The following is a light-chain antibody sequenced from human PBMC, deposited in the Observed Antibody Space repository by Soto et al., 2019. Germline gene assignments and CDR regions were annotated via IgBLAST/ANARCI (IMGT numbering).Light chain of an antibody. CDR3: LPEYNYPYT. CDR1: QGSKND. CDR2: AAS. J-gene: IGKJ2*01. Sequence: AIQMTQSPSSLSASVGDRVTITCRASQGSKNDVAWYQQKPGKAPKLLIYAASSLQSGVPPRFSGSGSGTDFTLTISSLQPADVATYYCLPEYNYPYTFGQGTKLAIK. V-gene: IGKV1-6*01.